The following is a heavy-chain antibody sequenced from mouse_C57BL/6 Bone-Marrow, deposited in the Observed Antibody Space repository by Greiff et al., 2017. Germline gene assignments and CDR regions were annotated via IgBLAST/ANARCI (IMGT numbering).Heavy chain of an antibody. D-gene: IGHD2-5*01. CDR1: GYAFSSSW. Sequence: QVQLQQSGPELVKPGASVKISCKASGYAFSSSWMNWVKQRPGKGLEWIGRLYPGDGDTNYNGKFKGKATLTADKSSSTAYMQLSSLTSEDSAVYFCARWGAYSNYAWFAYWGQGTLVTVSA. CDR2: LYPGDGDT. CDR3: ARWGAYSNYAWFAY. J-gene: IGHJ3*01. V-gene: IGHV1-82*01.